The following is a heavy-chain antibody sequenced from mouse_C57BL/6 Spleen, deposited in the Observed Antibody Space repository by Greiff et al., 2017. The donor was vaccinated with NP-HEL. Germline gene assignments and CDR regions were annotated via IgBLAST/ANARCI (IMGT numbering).Heavy chain of an antibody. D-gene: IGHD2-2*01. V-gene: IGHV5-4*01. J-gene: IGHJ2*01. CDR1: GFTFSSYA. CDR3: ARDQGGYPDY. Sequence: EVQLVESGGGLVKPGGSLKLSCAASGFTFSSYAMSWVRQTPEKRLEWVATISDGGSYTYYPDNVKGRFTISRDNAKNNLYLQMSHLKSEDTAMYYCARDQGGYPDYWGQGTTLTVSS. CDR2: ISDGGSYT.